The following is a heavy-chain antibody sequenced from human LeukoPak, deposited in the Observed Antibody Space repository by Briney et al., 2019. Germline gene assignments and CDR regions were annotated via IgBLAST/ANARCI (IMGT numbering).Heavy chain of an antibody. CDR2: IYPGDSDT. V-gene: IGHV5-51*01. CDR1: GYSFTSYW. Sequence: GESLKISCKGSGYSFTSYWIGWVRQMPGKGLEWMGIIYPGDSDTRYSPSFQGQVTISADKSISTAYLQWSSLKASDTAMYYCARLIMITFGGVIVRLHGFDPWGQGTLVTVSS. CDR3: ARLIMITFGGVIVRLHGFDP. D-gene: IGHD3-16*02. J-gene: IGHJ5*02.